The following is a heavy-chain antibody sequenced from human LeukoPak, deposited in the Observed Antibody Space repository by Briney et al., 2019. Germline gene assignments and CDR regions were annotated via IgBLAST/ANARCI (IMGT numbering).Heavy chain of an antibody. CDR1: GFTFSSYS. V-gene: IGHV3-21*01. Sequence: GGSLRLACAASGFTFSSYSMNRVRQAPGKGLEWVSSISSSSSYIYYADSVKGRFTISRDNAKNSLYLQMNSLRAEDTAVYYCARDWGVVITSYYFDYWGQGTLVTVSS. CDR2: ISSSSSYI. CDR3: ARDWGVVITSYYFDY. J-gene: IGHJ4*02. D-gene: IGHD3-3*01.